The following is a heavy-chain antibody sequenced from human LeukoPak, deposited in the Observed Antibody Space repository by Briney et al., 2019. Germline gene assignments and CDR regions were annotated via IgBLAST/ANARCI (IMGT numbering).Heavy chain of an antibody. Sequence: PGGSLRLSCVASRFTFSTYWMSWVRQAPGQGLEWVAVISYDGSNKYYADSVKGRFTISRDNSKNTLYLQMDSLRAEDTAVYYCARGLAAAGIKGPDYWGQGTLVTVSS. CDR1: RFTFSTYW. CDR2: ISYDGSNK. D-gene: IGHD6-13*01. CDR3: ARGLAAAGIKGPDY. J-gene: IGHJ4*02. V-gene: IGHV3-30-3*01.